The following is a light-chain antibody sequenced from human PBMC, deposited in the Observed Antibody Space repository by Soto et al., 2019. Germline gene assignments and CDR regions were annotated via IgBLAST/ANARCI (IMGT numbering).Light chain of an antibody. CDR2: GAS. CDR3: QQYGSSPPWT. V-gene: IGKV3-20*01. Sequence: EIVLTQSPGTLSLSPGERATLSCRASQSVSSSYLAWYQQKPGQAHRLLIYGASSRATGIPDRFSGSGSGTDFTLTISRLEPEDFAGYYCQQYGSSPPWTFGQGAKVEIK. CDR1: QSVSSSY. J-gene: IGKJ1*01.